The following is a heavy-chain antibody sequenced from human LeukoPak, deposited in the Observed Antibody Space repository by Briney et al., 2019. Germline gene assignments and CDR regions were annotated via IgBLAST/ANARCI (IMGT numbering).Heavy chain of an antibody. D-gene: IGHD3-10*01. CDR2: INHSGST. CDR3: ARGGRYYGSGSYYNLDY. Sequence: KPSETLSLTCAVYGGSFSGYYWSWIRQPPGKGLEWIGEINHSGSTNYNPSLKSRVTISVDTSKNQFSLKLGSVTAADTAVYYCARGGRYYGSGSYYNLDYWGQGTLVTVSS. J-gene: IGHJ4*02. V-gene: IGHV4-34*01. CDR1: GGSFSGYY.